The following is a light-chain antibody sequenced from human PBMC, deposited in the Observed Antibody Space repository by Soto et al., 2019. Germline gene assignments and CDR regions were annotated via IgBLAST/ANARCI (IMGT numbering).Light chain of an antibody. CDR2: DAS. V-gene: IGKV1-5*01. CDR1: QSVSGW. Sequence: DIQMTQSPSTLSASVGDTDTVTCRASQSVSGWLAWYQQKPGEAPKLLIYDASALPRGVPSRFSGSGSGTKFTLTVASLQTDDFATYYCQRYETFSGTFGPGTKVEI. J-gene: IGKJ1*01. CDR3: QRYETFSGT.